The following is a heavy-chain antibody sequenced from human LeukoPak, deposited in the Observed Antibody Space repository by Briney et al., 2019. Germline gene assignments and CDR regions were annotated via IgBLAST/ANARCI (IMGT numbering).Heavy chain of an antibody. CDR2: ISYDGSNK. CDR3: TDLGDGSVDY. D-gene: IGHD3-16*01. CDR1: GFTFSSYW. V-gene: IGHV3-30*03. J-gene: IGHJ4*02. Sequence: GGSLRLSCAASGFTFSSYWMSWVRQAPGKGLEWVAVISYDGSNKYYADSVKGRFTISRDNSKNTLYLQMNSLRAEDTAVYYCTDLGDGSVDYWGQGTLVTVSS.